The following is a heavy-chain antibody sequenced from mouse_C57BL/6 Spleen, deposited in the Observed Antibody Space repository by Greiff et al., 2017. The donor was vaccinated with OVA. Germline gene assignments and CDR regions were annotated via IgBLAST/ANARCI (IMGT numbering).Heavy chain of an antibody. V-gene: IGHV5-16*01. CDR2: INYDGSST. CDR1: GFTFSDYY. CDR3: ARHSNLGYAMDY. D-gene: IGHD2-5*01. J-gene: IGHJ4*01. Sequence: EVKLMESEGGLVQPGSSMKLSCTASGFTFSDYYMAWVRQVPEKGLEWVANINYDGSSTYYLDSLKSRFIISRDNAKNILYLQMSSLKSEDTATYNCARHSNLGYAMDYWGQGTSVTVSS.